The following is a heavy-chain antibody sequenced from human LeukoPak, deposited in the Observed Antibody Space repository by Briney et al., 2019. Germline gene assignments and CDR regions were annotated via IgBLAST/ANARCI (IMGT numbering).Heavy chain of an antibody. CDR2: ISSSSGTI. V-gene: IGHV3-48*02. CDR3: ARDTTSNWYWIN. J-gene: IGHJ4*02. D-gene: IGHD6-13*01. Sequence: PGGSLRLSCAASGFTFSTYSMNWVRQAPGRGLEWVSYISSSSGTIYYADSVKGRFTISRDNAKNSLYLQMNRLRDGDTAVYYCARDTTSNWYWINWGQGTLVTVSS. CDR1: GFTFSTYS.